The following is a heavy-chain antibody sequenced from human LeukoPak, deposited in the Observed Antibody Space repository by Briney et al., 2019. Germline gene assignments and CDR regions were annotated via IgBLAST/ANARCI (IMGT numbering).Heavy chain of an antibody. D-gene: IGHD6-13*01. CDR1: GFTFSSYS. J-gene: IGHJ5*02. V-gene: IGHV3-21*01. CDR3: ARESAAAGGFDP. Sequence: PGGSLRLSCAASGFTFSSYSMNWVRQAPGKGLEWVSSISSSSSYIYYADSVKGRFTISRDNAKNSLYLQMNSLRAEDTAVYYCARESAAAGGFDPWGQGTLVTVSS. CDR2: ISSSSSYI.